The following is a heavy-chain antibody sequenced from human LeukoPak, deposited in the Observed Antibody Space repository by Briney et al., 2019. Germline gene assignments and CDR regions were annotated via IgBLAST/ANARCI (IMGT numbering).Heavy chain of an antibody. D-gene: IGHD6-6*01. Sequence: GGSLRLSCAASGFTFSDYYMSWIRQAPGKGLQGVTYISIISSYTNYADSVKGRFTISRDNAKNSLYLQMNSLRAEDTAVYYCARGSSSGWFDPWGQGTLVTVSS. CDR3: ARGSSSGWFDP. V-gene: IGHV3-11*05. CDR2: ISIISSYT. CDR1: GFTFSDYY. J-gene: IGHJ5*02.